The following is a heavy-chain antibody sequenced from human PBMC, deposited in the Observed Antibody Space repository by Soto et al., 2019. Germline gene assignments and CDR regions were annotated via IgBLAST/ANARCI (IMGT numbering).Heavy chain of an antibody. V-gene: IGHV3-30-3*01. D-gene: IGHD2-2*03. CDR1: GFTFSSYA. Sequence: QVQLVESGGGVVQPGRSLRLSCAASGFTFSSYAMHWVRQAPGKGLEWVAVISYDGSNKYYADSVKGRFTISRDNSKNTLYMQMNSLRAEDTAVYYCERVADGYCSSTSCRPPDYWGQGTLVTVST. J-gene: IGHJ4*02. CDR2: ISYDGSNK. CDR3: ERVADGYCSSTSCRPPDY.